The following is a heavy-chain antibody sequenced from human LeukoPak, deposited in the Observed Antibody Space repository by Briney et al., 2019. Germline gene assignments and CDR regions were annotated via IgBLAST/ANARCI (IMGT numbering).Heavy chain of an antibody. CDR2: IRYDGSNK. CDR1: GFTFSSYG. V-gene: IGHV3-30*02. CDR3: AKDLSGWYTFDY. Sequence: GGSLRLSCAASGFTFSSYGMHWVRQAPGKGLEWVAFIRYDGSNKYYADSVKGRFTISRDNSKNTLYLQMNSLRAEDTAVFYCAKDLSGWYTFDYWGLGTLVTVSS. D-gene: IGHD6-19*01. J-gene: IGHJ4*02.